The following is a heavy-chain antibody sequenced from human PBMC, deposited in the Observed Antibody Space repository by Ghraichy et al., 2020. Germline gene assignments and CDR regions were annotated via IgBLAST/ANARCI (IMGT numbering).Heavy chain of an antibody. D-gene: IGHD4-17*01. Sequence: GGSLRLSCVTSGFNFNTFTMNWVRQAPEMGLEWVSSISSGGSHIYYADSVRGRFTISRDNARSSLFLQMNNLGSEDTAVYYCARKRYGNYSGYFDYWGHGILVTVSS. CDR2: ISSGGSHI. V-gene: IGHV3-21*01. CDR3: ARKRYGNYSGYFDY. J-gene: IGHJ4*01. CDR1: GFNFNTFT.